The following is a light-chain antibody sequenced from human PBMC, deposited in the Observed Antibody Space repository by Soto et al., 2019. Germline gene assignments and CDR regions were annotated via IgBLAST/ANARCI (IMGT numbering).Light chain of an antibody. CDR2: LGS. V-gene: IGKV2-28*01. Sequence: IVMPKSPLSLSATPGDRAPISARLSQSPPLSNENNYLDWFLQKPGKSPQVLIYLGSIRASGAPDRFSGSGSGTDFTLKISRVEAEDVGIYYCMQALQTPLTFGGGTKVEIK. CDR1: QSPPLSNENNY. CDR3: MQALQTPLT. J-gene: IGKJ4*01.